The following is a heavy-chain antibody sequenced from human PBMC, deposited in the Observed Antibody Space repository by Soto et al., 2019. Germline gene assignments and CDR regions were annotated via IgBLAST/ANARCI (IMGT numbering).Heavy chain of an antibody. V-gene: IGHV1-2*04. CDR3: ARGVKIVYCGGACSNWFDP. CDR2: INPNSGGT. Sequence: ASVKVSCKASGYTFTGYYRHWVRQAPGQGLEWMGWINPNSGGTNYAQKFQGWVTMTRDTSISTAYMELSRLRSDDTAVYYCARGVKIVYCGGACSNWFDPWGQGTLVTVPS. J-gene: IGHJ5*02. D-gene: IGHD2-21*02. CDR1: GYTFTGYY.